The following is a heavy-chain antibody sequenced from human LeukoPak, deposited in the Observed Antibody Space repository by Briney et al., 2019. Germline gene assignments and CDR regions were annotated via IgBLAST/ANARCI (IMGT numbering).Heavy chain of an antibody. CDR2: IYYSGST. V-gene: IGHV4-30-4*08. J-gene: IGHJ5*01. Sequence: SETLSLTCTVSGASISSGDFYWSWIRQPPGKGLEWIGYIYYSGSTYYNPSLKSRVTISVDTSKKEFSLKLSSVTAADTAVYYCARHCRCFEWCGGDCYAGGFDSWGQGTLVTVSS. CDR1: GASISSGDFY. D-gene: IGHD2-21*01. CDR3: ARHCRCFEWCGGDCYAGGFDS.